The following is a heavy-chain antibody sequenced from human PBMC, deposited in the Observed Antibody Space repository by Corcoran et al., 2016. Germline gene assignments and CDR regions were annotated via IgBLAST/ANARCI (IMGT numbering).Heavy chain of an antibody. Sequence: QVQLQESGPGLVKPSETLSLTCTVSGGSISSYYWSWIRQPAGKGLEWIGRIYTSGSTNYNPSLKSRVTMSVDTSKNQFSLKLSSVPAADTAVYYFVSEYYDLGHNWFDPWGQGTLVTVSS. V-gene: IGHV4-4*07. CDR1: GGSISSYY. CDR3: VSEYYDLGHNWFDP. J-gene: IGHJ5*01. D-gene: IGHD3-3*01. CDR2: IYTSGST.